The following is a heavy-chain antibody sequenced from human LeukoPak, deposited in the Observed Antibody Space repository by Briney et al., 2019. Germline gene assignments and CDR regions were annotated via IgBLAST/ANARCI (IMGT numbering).Heavy chain of an antibody. CDR2: FNPEDGET. CDR1: GYTLTEIS. Sequence: GASVKVSCKISGYTLTEISMHWVREAPGQELEWMGGFNPEDGETIYARSFQGRLTVTEDTSTDTAYMELSSLRSEDTAMYYCATEIVGYGDVHYFDSWGQGTLVTVSS. V-gene: IGHV1-24*01. J-gene: IGHJ4*02. CDR3: ATEIVGYGDVHYFDS. D-gene: IGHD4-17*01.